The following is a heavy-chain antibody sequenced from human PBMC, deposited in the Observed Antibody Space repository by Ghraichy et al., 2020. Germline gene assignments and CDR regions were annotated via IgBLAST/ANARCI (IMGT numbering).Heavy chain of an antibody. V-gene: IGHV4-4*09. CDR3: ARNLAGYSSHTSVFDP. D-gene: IGHD6-19*01. CDR2: IYTSGST. CDR1: GGSISSYY. J-gene: IGHJ5*02. Sequence: SETLSLTCTVSGGSISSYYWSWIRQPPGKGLEWIGYIYTSGSTNYNPSLKSRVTISVDTSKNQFSLKLSSVTAADTAVYYCARNLAGYSSHTSVFDPWGQGTLVTVSS.